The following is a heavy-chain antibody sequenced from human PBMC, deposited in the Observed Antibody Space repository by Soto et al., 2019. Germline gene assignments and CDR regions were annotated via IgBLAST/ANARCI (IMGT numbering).Heavy chain of an antibody. V-gene: IGHV2-5*02. CDR2: IYWDDDK. CDR3: AHSVVAGLGYYFDY. CDR1: GFSLSTTRVG. J-gene: IGHJ4*02. Sequence: QITLKESGPTLVKPTQTLTLTCTFSGFSLSTTRVGVGWIRQPPGKALEWLALIYWDDDKRYSPSLKSRLTITKDTSKNQVALTMTNMDPVDTATYYCAHSVVAGLGYYFDYWGQGTLVTVSS. D-gene: IGHD6-19*01.